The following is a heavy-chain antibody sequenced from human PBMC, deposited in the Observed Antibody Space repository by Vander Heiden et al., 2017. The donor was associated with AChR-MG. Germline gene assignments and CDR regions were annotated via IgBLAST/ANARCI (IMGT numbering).Heavy chain of an antibody. D-gene: IGHD3-16*01. V-gene: IGHV3-9*01. CDR1: GFTFVDYA. Sequence: EVQLVESGGGLVPPGRSLRLSCAASGFTFVDYAMHGVRQAPGKGLEWFSGISWNSGSIGYADSVKGRFTISRDNAKNSLYLQMNSLRAEDTALYYCAKDTVYIWGSGGAFDIWGQGTMVTVSS. CDR2: ISWNSGSI. CDR3: AKDTVYIWGSGGAFDI. J-gene: IGHJ3*02.